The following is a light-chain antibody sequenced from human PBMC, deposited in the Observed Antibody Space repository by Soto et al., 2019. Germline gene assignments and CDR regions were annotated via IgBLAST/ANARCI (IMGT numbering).Light chain of an antibody. Sequence: DIQMTQSPSTLSSSVGDRVTITCRASQSISTGLAWYQQKPGKAPNLLIYDASTLESGVPSRFSGSGSGTDFTLTISSLQPEDFATYYCQQSYSTPRLFGQGTRLEIK. CDR1: QSISTG. V-gene: IGKV1-39*01. J-gene: IGKJ5*01. CDR2: DAS. CDR3: QQSYSTPRL.